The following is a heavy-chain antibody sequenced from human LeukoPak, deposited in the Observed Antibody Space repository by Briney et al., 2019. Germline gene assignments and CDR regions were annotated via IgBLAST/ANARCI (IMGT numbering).Heavy chain of an antibody. Sequence: SQNLSLTCAIPGDSVSSKSAAWNWIRQSPSRGLEWLGRTYYRSKWYNDYAVSVKSRITINPDTSKNQFSLQLNSVTPEDTAVYYCASMTRTWYSSSWTDAFDIWGQGTMVTVSS. CDR3: ASMTRTWYSSSWTDAFDI. CDR2: TYYRSKWYN. J-gene: IGHJ3*02. V-gene: IGHV6-1*01. D-gene: IGHD6-13*01. CDR1: GDSVSSKSAA.